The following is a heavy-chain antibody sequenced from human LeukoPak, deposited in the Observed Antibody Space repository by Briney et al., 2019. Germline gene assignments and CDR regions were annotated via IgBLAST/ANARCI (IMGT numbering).Heavy chain of an antibody. Sequence: GGSLRLSCAASGFTFSNTYMTWVRQAPGKGLEWVANIKQDGSEKYFVDSVKGRFTISRDNAKNALHLQMNSLRAEDTAVYYCARGQGWLVDYWGQGTLVTVSS. CDR1: GFTFSNTY. CDR3: ARGQGWLVDY. D-gene: IGHD6-19*01. J-gene: IGHJ4*02. CDR2: IKQDGSEK. V-gene: IGHV3-7*05.